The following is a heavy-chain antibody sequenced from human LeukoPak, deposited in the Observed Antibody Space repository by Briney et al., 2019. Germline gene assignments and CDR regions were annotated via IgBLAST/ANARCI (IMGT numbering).Heavy chain of an antibody. J-gene: IGHJ4*02. CDR2: IKQDGSEK. Sequence: GGSLRLSCAASGFTFSSYWMSWVRQAPGKGLEWMANIKQDGSEKYYVDSVKGRVTISRDNAKNSLYLQMNSLRAEDTAVYYCARAPRIVGFYFGYWGQGTLVTVSS. CDR3: ARAPRIVGFYFGY. D-gene: IGHD3-22*01. V-gene: IGHV3-7*03. CDR1: GFTFSSYW.